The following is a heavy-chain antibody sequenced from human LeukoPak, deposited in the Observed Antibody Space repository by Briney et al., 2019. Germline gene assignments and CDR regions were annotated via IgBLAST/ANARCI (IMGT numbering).Heavy chain of an antibody. CDR1: GFTFSSYS. D-gene: IGHD3-10*01. J-gene: IGHJ6*04. CDR2: ISSSSSYI. CDR3: AREFMVRGVTIS. V-gene: IGHV3-21*01. Sequence: GGSLRLSCAASGFTFSSYSMNWVRQAPGKGLEWVSSISSSSSYIYYADSVKGRFTISRDNAKNSLYLQMNSLRAEDTAVYYCAREFMVRGVTISWGKGTTVTVSS.